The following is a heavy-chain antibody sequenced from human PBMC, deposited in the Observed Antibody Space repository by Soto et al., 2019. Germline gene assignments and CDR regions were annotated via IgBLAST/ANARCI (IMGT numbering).Heavy chain of an antibody. J-gene: IGHJ6*02. Sequence: QVQLVESGGDVVQPGRSLRLSCAASGFTFSSYGMHWVRQAPGKGLEWVAVISYDGSNKYYADSVKGRFTISRDNSKNTHYLQMNRLRAEDTAVYYCAEELLGPGRAYGLDVWGQGTTVTVSS. V-gene: IGHV3-30*18. D-gene: IGHD7-27*01. CDR3: AEELLGPGRAYGLDV. CDR2: ISYDGSNK. CDR1: GFTFSSYG.